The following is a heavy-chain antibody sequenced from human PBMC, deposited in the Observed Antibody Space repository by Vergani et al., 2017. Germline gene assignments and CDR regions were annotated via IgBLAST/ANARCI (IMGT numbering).Heavy chain of an antibody. CDR2: IYYSGST. D-gene: IGHD2/OR15-2a*01. CDR1: GGPISSGGYY. V-gene: IGHV4-31*03. J-gene: IGHJ3*02. CDR3: AGDAIDHDAFDI. Sequence: QVQLQESGPGLVKPSQTLSLTCTVSGGPISSGGYYWSWIRQHPGKGLEWIGYIYYSGSTYYNPSLKSRVTITVDTSKNQFPLELSSVTAADTAVYYCAGDAIDHDAFDIWGQGTMVTVSS.